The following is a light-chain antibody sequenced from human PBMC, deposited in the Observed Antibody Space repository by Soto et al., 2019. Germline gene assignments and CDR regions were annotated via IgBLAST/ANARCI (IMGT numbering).Light chain of an antibody. CDR3: YSHAGSSTSV. Sequence: QSALTQPASVSGSPGQSITISCTGTSSDVGNYNLVSWYQQHPGKAPKLMIYEVIKRPSGVSNRFSGSKSGNTASLTISGLQAEDEADYYCYSHAGSSTSVFGGGTKLTVL. V-gene: IGLV2-23*02. CDR2: EVI. J-gene: IGLJ2*01. CDR1: SSDVGNYNL.